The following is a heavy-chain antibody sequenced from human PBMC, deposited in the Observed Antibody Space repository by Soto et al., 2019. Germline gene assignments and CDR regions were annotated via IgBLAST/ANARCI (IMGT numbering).Heavy chain of an antibody. Sequence: QVQLLQSGPEVKKPGASVKVSCKASGYTFTNYGITWVRQAPGRGLEWMGGIGAYNGDTHYTEKLQGRVTMTTDTSTSTAYMELRGLKSDDTAVYYCPRVRQLVGYFYYYMDVWGKGTTVTVSS. J-gene: IGHJ6*03. D-gene: IGHD6-6*01. CDR1: GYTFTNYG. V-gene: IGHV1-18*01. CDR3: PRVRQLVGYFYYYMDV. CDR2: IGAYNGDT.